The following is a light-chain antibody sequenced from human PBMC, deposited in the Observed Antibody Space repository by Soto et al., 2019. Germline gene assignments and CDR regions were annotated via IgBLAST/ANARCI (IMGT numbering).Light chain of an antibody. J-gene: IGKJ4*01. CDR1: QIVTSSY. Sequence: EIVLTQSPGTLSLSPGERATLSCRASQIVTSSYLAWYQQKPGQAPRLLIYGASSRATGIPDRFSGSGSGTAVTLSISSLEPGDFAVYYCPQYGRATAFGGGTKVEIK. CDR3: PQYGRATA. CDR2: GAS. V-gene: IGKV3-20*01.